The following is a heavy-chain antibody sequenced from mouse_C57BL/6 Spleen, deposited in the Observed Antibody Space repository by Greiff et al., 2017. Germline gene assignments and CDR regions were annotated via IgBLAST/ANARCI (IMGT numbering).Heavy chain of an antibody. Sequence: QVQLQQSGAELAKPGASVKLSCTASGYNFTGYCMHWVKQRPGQGLEWIGYINPSSGYTKYNQKFKDKATLTADTSSSTAYMQLSSLTYEDSAVYYGARYSSSYAMDDWGQGASVTVSS. D-gene: IGHD1-1*01. V-gene: IGHV1-7*01. CDR1: GYNFTGYC. J-gene: IGHJ4*01. CDR3: ARYSSSYAMDD. CDR2: INPSSGYT.